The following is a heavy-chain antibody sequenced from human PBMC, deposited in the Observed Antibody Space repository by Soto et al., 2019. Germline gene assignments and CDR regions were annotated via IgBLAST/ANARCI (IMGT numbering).Heavy chain of an antibody. CDR3: ARAEMATINFFDY. D-gene: IGHD5-12*01. V-gene: IGHV3-48*03. Sequence: GGPLRLSCAASGFTFSNYEMNWVRQAPGKGLEWVSYISSSGSTIYYADSVKGRFTISRDNAKNSLYLQMNSLRAEDTAVYYCARAEMATINFFDYWGQGTLVTVSS. CDR2: ISSSGSTI. CDR1: GFTFSNYE. J-gene: IGHJ4*02.